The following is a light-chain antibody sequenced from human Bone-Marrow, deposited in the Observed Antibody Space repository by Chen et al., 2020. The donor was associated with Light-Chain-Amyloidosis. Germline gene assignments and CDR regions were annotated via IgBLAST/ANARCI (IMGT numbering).Light chain of an antibody. CDR3: QVWDRSSDRPV. J-gene: IGLJ3*02. V-gene: IGLV3-21*02. Sequence: SYVLTQPSSVSVAPGQTDTIACGGNNIGSTSVHWYQQTPGQAPLLVVYDDSDRPSGIPERLSGSNSGNTATLTISRVEAGDEADYDCQVWDRSSDRPVFGGGTKLTVL. CDR2: DDS. CDR1: NIGSTS.